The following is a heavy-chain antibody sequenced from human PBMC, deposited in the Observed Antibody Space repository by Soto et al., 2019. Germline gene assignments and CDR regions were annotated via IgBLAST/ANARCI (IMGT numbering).Heavy chain of an antibody. CDR2: IYWDDDK. CDR1: GFSLSTSGVG. J-gene: IGHJ6*02. D-gene: IGHD2-2*01. Sequence: SGPTLVNPTQTLTLTCTFSGFSLSTSGVGVGWIRQPPGKALEWLALIYWDDDKRYSPSLKSRLTITKDTSKNQVVLTMTNMDPVDTATYYCAHSTIVVVPAAIFPKYGINVRNYGMDVWGQGTTVTVSS. V-gene: IGHV2-5*02. CDR3: AHSTIVVVPAAIFPKYGINVRNYGMDV.